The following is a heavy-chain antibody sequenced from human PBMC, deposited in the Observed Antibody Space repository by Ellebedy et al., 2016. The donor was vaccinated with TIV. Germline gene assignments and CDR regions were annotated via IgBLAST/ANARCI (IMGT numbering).Heavy chain of an antibody. CDR3: AADRSISWYFF. J-gene: IGHJ4*02. CDR1: GDSMSSRNLY. CDR2: IYSTWNK. Sequence: MPSETLSLTCTVSGDSMSSRNLYWGWVRQAPGEGLQWIGSIYSTWNKYYNPSLESRVSMSIDTSKNQFSLKLTSVTAADTAVYYYAADRSISWYFFWGQGTLVTVSS. D-gene: IGHD6-13*01. V-gene: IGHV4-39*07.